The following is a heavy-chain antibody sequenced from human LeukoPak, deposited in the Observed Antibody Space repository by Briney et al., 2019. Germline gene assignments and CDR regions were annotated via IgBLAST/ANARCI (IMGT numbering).Heavy chain of an antibody. D-gene: IGHD3-22*01. CDR1: GGTFSSYA. CDR2: IIPIFGTA. CDR3: ARSLLGYYYDSSGYRDAFDI. V-gene: IGHV1-69*13. J-gene: IGHJ3*02. Sequence: ASVKVSCKASGGTFSSYAISWVRQAPGQGLEWMGGIIPIFGTANYAQKFQGRVTITADESTSTAYMELSSLRSEDTAVYYCARSLLGYYYDSSGYRDAFDIWGQGTMVTVSS.